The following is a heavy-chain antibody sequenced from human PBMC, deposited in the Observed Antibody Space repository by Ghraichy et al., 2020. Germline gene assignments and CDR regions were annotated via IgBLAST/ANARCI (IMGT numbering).Heavy chain of an antibody. CDR2: INSDGSGT. J-gene: IGHJ4*02. D-gene: IGHD6-13*01. V-gene: IGHV3-74*01. CDR1: GFTFSSFW. Sequence: GGSLRLSCAASGFTFSSFWMHWVRQAPGKGLVWVSRINSDGSGTSYADSVKGRFTISRDNARNTLYLQMNSLRAEDTAVYYCARGRSGSHDYWGQGMLVTVSS. CDR3: ARGRSGSHDY.